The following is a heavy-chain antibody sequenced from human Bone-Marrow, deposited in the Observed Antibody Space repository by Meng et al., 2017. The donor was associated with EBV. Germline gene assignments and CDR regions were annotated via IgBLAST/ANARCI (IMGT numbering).Heavy chain of an antibody. Sequence: EVKLVESGGGLVKPGGSLRLSCAASGFTFSSYTMNWVRQAPGKGLEWVSLISSSSTYIYYADSVKGRFTISRDNAKNSLYLQMNSLRAEDTAVYYCARGGGPSLRDTDIDYWGQGTMVTVYS. CDR1: GFTFSSYT. CDR2: ISSSSTYI. V-gene: IGHV3-21*01. D-gene: IGHD5-12*01. J-gene: IGHJ4*02. CDR3: ARGGGPSLRDTDIDY.